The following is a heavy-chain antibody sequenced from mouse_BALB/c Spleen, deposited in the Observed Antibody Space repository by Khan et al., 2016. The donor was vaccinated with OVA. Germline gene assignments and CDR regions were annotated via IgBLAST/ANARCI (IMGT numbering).Heavy chain of an antibody. Sequence: QIQLVQSGAELMKPGASVKISCKATGYTFSSYWIEWVKQRPGHGLEWIGEILPGSGRNNYNEKFKGKATFTADTSSNTAYMQLSSPTSEDSAVYYCARGNYYGSSSWFGYWGQGTLVTVSA. V-gene: IGHV1-9*01. CDR1: GYTFSSYW. CDR3: ARGNYYGSSSWFGY. CDR2: ILPGSGRN. J-gene: IGHJ3*01. D-gene: IGHD1-1*01.